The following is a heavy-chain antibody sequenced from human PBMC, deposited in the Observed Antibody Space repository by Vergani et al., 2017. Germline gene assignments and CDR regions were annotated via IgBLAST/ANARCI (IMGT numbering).Heavy chain of an antibody. Sequence: QVQLVESGGGVVKPGRSLRLSCAASGVTFSSYGMHWVRQAPGQGLEWGAVISYVGSNRYYADSVKGRFTISRDNSKNTLYLQMNSLRAEDTAVYYCAKGTGAYSGSYYFDYWGQGTLVTVSS. D-gene: IGHD1-26*01. CDR2: ISYVGSNR. V-gene: IGHV3-30*18. J-gene: IGHJ4*02. CDR3: AKGTGAYSGSYYFDY. CDR1: GVTFSSYG.